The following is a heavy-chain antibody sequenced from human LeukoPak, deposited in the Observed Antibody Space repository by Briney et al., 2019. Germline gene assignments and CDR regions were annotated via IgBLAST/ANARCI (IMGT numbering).Heavy chain of an antibody. V-gene: IGHV3-53*04. Sequence: PGGSLRLSCAASGFTVSSNYMSWVRQAPGKGLEWVGVIYNDGRTFYADSVKGRFTMSRHNSQNTLYLEMNSLRVEDTAMYFCARVPLRPTISNFDFWGQGTLVTVSS. CDR3: ARVPLRPTISNFDF. CDR2: IYNDGRT. CDR1: GFTVSSNY. J-gene: IGHJ4*02. D-gene: IGHD2/OR15-2a*01.